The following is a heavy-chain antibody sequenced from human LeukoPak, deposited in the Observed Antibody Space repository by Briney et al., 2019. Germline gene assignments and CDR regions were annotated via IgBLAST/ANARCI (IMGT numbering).Heavy chain of an antibody. D-gene: IGHD3-22*01. CDR2: INAGNGNT. V-gene: IGHV1-3*01. Sequence: ASVKVSCKASGYTFTSYAMHWVRQAPGQRLEWMGWINAGNGNTKYSQKFQGRVTITRDTSASTAYMELSSLRSEDTAVYYCAIITMIVVVPSVWGQGTLVTVSS. CDR3: AIITMIVVVPSV. J-gene: IGHJ4*02. CDR1: GYTFTSYA.